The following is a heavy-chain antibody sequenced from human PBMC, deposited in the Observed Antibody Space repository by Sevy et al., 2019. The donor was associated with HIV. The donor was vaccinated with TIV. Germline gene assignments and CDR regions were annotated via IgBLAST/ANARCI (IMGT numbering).Heavy chain of an antibody. CDR3: AKDMVDCSGGTCYSGAVSPFES. CDR1: GFIFNNYD. J-gene: IGHJ4*02. V-gene: IGHV3-30*18. Sequence: GGSLRLSCAASGFIFNNYDMYWIRQAPGKGLEWVATVSYDGADKDYADIVKGRFTISRDSSRSMLYLQMSSLRPEATGVYFCAKDMVDCSGGTCYSGAVSPFESWGQGTLVTVSS. CDR2: VSYDGADK. D-gene: IGHD2-15*01.